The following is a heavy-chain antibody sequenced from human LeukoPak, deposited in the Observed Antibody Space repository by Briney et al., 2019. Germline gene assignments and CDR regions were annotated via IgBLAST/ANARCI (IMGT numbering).Heavy chain of an antibody. V-gene: IGHV4-61*02. J-gene: IGHJ4*02. CDR2: IYTSGST. CDR3: ARDHDSSGWYYFDY. CDR1: GDSISSGSYY. D-gene: IGHD6-19*01. Sequence: PSQTLSLTCTVSGDSISSGSYYWSWIRQPAGKGLEWIGRIYTSGSTNYNPSLKSRVTISVDTSKNQLSLKLSSVTAADTAVYYCARDHDSSGWYYFDYWGQGTLVTVSS.